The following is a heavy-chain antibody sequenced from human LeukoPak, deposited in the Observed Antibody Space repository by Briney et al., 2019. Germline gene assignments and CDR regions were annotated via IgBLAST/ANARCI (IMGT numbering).Heavy chain of an antibody. J-gene: IGHJ2*01. CDR3: ARKLSGWFGEDYWYFDL. CDR1: GFIFSSYW. CDR2: IKQDGSEK. Sequence: PGGSLRLSCAASGFIFSSYWMSWVRQAPGKGLEWVAIIKQDGSEKYYVDSVKGRFTISRDNAKNSLYLQMNSLRAEDTAVYYCARKLSGWFGEDYWYFDLWGRGTLVTVSS. D-gene: IGHD3-10*01. V-gene: IGHV3-7*01.